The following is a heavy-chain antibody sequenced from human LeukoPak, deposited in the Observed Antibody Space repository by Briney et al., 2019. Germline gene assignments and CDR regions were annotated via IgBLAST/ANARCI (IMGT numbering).Heavy chain of an antibody. V-gene: IGHV3-23*01. CDR2: MNDDTT. J-gene: IGHJ4*02. CDR1: GFTFSTSA. CDR3: AKDLPGSGWASHY. Sequence: GGSLRLSCAASGFTFSTSAMNWVRRAPGKGRQWVSSMNDDTTYYADSVKGRFTIFRDNSKNTLYLQMNSLRAEDTALYYCAKDLPGSGWASHYWGQGTLVTVSS. D-gene: IGHD6-19*01.